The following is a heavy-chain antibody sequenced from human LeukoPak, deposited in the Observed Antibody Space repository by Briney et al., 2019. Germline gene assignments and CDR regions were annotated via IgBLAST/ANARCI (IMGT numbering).Heavy chain of an antibody. Sequence: GGSLRLSCAASGFTFSNYWMSWVRQAPGKGLEWVANIKEDGSEKYYVDSVKGRFTISRDNAKNSLYLQMNSLRAKDTAVYYCARTIRGYWGQGTLVTVSP. V-gene: IGHV3-7*01. CDR3: ARTIRGY. CDR2: IKEDGSEK. J-gene: IGHJ4*02. CDR1: GFTFSNYW. D-gene: IGHD3-10*01.